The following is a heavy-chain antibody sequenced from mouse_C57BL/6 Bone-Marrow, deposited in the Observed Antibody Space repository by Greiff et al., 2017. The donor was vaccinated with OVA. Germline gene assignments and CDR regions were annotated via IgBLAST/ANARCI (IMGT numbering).Heavy chain of an antibody. CDR1: YFAFMASA. J-gene: IGHJ4*01. CDR2: FTMYSDAT. Sequence: LMESGAALVRPGSSVKLSCKDSYFAFMASAMHWVKQRPGKGLEWIGSFTMYSDATEYSENFKGKATLTANTSSSTAYLELSSLTSEDSAVYYGARGDDSSLPYALDDWGQGTSVTVSS. CDR3: ARGDDSSLPYALDD. D-gene: IGHD6-1*01. V-gene: IGHV1-49*01.